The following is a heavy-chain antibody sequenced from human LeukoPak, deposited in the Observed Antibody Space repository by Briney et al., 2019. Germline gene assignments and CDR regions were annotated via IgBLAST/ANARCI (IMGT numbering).Heavy chain of an antibody. CDR1: GGTFSSYA. Sequence: ASVKVSCKASGGTFSSYAISWVRQATGQGLEWMGWMNPNSGNTGYAQKFQGRVTMTRNTSISTAYMELSSLRSEDTAVYYCALSGYSSSWYWFDPWGQGTLVTVSS. V-gene: IGHV1-8*02. CDR2: MNPNSGNT. D-gene: IGHD6-13*01. J-gene: IGHJ5*02. CDR3: ALSGYSSSWYWFDP.